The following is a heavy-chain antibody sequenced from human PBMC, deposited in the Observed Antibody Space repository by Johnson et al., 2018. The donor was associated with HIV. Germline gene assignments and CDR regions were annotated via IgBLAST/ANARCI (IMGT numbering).Heavy chain of an antibody. CDR1: GFTFSNAW. CDR3: ARATGSWMDAFDI. Sequence: VQLVESGGGLVKPGGSLRLSCTVSGFTFSNAWMNWVRQAPRKGLEWVANIKQDGSEKYYVDSVKGRFTISRDNAKNSLYLQMNSLRAEDTAVYYCARATGSWMDAFDIWGQGTMVTVSS. V-gene: IGHV3-7*01. CDR2: IKQDGSEK. D-gene: IGHD2-2*03. J-gene: IGHJ3*02.